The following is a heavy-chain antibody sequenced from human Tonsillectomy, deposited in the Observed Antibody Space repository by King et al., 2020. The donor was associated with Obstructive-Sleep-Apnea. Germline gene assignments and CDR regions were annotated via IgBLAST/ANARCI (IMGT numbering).Heavy chain of an antibody. CDR3: ARDGQLWLNFDY. J-gene: IGHJ4*02. V-gene: IGHV3-30*04. D-gene: IGHD5-18*01. Sequence: VQLVESGGGVVQPGRSLRLSCAASGFTFSSYAMHWVRQAPGKGLEWVAVISYDGSNKYYADSVKGRFTISRDNSKNTLYLQMNSLRAEDTAVYYCARDGQLWLNFDYWGQGTLVTVSS. CDR2: ISYDGSNK. CDR1: GFTFSSYA.